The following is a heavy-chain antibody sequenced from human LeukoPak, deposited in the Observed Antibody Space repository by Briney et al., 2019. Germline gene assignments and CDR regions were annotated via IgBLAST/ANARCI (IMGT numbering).Heavy chain of an antibody. CDR3: AKDPYGTRYFDY. CDR2: ISGSGGST. Sequence: GGSLRLSCAASGFTFSSCAMSWVRQAPGKGLEWVSAISGSGGSTYYADSVKGRFTISRDNSKNTVYLQMNSLRAEDTAVYYCAKDPYGTRYFDYWGQGTLVTVSS. J-gene: IGHJ4*02. CDR1: GFTFSSCA. V-gene: IGHV3-23*01. D-gene: IGHD2-2*01.